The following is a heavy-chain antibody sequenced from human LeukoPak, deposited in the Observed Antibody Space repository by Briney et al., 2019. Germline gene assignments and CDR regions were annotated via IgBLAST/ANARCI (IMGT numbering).Heavy chain of an antibody. Sequence: SETLSLTCTVSGASISSRSSYWGWIRQPPGKGLEWIGSMYYSGSTFYNPSLKSRVTISVDTSKNQFSLKLSSVTAADTAVYYCAREDYDSRGQYYARGVYYFDYWGQGTRVTVSA. CDR2: MYYSGST. CDR1: GASISSRSSY. CDR3: AREDYDSRGQYYARGVYYFDY. D-gene: IGHD3-22*01. V-gene: IGHV4-39*07. J-gene: IGHJ4*02.